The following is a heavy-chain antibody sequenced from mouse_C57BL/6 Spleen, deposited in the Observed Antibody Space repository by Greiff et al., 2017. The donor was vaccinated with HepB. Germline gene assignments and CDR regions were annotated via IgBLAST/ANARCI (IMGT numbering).Heavy chain of an antibody. Sequence: QVQLQQSGAELARPGASVKLSCKASGYTFTSYGISWVKQRTGQGLEWIGEIYPRSGNTYYNEKFQGKATLTADKSSSTAYLELRSLTAEDSAVYFCARSGDYGYDDEGFDYWGQGTTLTVSS. J-gene: IGHJ2*01. CDR1: GYTFTSYG. D-gene: IGHD2-2*01. CDR3: ARSGDYGYDDEGFDY. CDR2: IYPRSGNT. V-gene: IGHV1-81*01.